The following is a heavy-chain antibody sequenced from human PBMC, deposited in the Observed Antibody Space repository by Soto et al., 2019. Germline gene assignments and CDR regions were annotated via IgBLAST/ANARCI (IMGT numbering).Heavy chain of an antibody. V-gene: IGHV1-2*02. CDR1: GYTFTGYY. CDR3: ARDLSGIAHDALDI. J-gene: IGHJ3*02. D-gene: IGHD5-12*01. Sequence: ASVKVSCKASGYTFTGYYIYWVRQAPGQGLEWMGWINPNSGDTNYAQKFQGRVSMTRDMSITTAHMELSSLRSDDTAFYYCARDLSGIAHDALDIWGQGTVVTVSS. CDR2: INPNSGDT.